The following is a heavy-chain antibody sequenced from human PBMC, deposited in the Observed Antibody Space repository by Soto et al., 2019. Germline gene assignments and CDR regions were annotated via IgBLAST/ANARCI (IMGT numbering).Heavy chain of an antibody. CDR1: GYTFTSYG. Sequence: ASVKVSCKASGYTFTSYGISCVRQAPGQGLEWMGWISAYNGNTNYAQKLQGRVTMTTDTSTSTAYMELRSLRSDDTAVYYCAREQWLARDYYYYYGMDVWGQGTTVTVSS. V-gene: IGHV1-18*01. CDR2: ISAYNGNT. J-gene: IGHJ6*02. CDR3: AREQWLARDYYYYYGMDV. D-gene: IGHD6-19*01.